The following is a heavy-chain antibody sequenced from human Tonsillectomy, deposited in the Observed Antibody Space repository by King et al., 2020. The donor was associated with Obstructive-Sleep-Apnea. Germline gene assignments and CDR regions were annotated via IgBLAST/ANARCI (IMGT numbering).Heavy chain of an antibody. CDR2: IHYSGST. J-gene: IGHJ3*01. D-gene: IGHD4-17*01. Sequence: QLQESGPGLLKPSQTLSLTCTVSGGSISSGDYYWSWIRQPPGKGLEWIVYIHYSGSTYNNPSLKTRTSMSVDTSKNQFSLKLRSVTASDTAGYYCARDGPDGDDDAFDVWGQGTMVTVSS. CDR3: ARDGPDGDDDAFDV. CDR1: GGSISSGDYY. V-gene: IGHV4-30-4*01.